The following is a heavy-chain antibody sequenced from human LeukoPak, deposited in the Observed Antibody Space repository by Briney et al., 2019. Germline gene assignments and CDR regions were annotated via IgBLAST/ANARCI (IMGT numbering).Heavy chain of an antibody. CDR2: IFHTGDT. V-gene: IGHV4-30-2*06. Sequence: SQTLSLTCSVSGNSISSSDYYWHWIRQSPGMGLEWIGYIFHTGDTYYNPSLKSRVTISVDKSKNQFSLKLSSVTAADTAVYYCARLYYYGSGSYSYYYHGMDVWGQGTTVTVSS. CDR3: ARLYYYGSGSYSYYYHGMDV. D-gene: IGHD3-10*01. CDR1: GNSISSSDYY. J-gene: IGHJ6*02.